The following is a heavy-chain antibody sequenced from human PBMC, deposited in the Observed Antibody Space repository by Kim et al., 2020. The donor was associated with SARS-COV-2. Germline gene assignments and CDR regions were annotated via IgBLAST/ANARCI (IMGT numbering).Heavy chain of an antibody. J-gene: IGHJ6*02. CDR2: IYYSGST. D-gene: IGHD3-16*01. Sequence: SETLSLTCTVSGGSISSYYWSWIRQPPGKGLEWIGYIYYSGSTNYNPSLKSRVTITVDTSKNQFSLKLISVPAADTAVYYCGRASWGLLGMDVWGHGTTVTVSS. V-gene: IGHV4-59*13. CDR3: GRASWGLLGMDV. CDR1: GGSISSYY.